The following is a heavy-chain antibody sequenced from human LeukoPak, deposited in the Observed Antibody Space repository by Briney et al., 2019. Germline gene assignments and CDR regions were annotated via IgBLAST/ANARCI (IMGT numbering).Heavy chain of an antibody. Sequence: PGGSLRLSCTASGFTFGDYAMSWFRQAPGKGLEWVGFIRSKAYGGTTEYAASVKGRFTISRDDSKSIAYLQMNSLKTEDTAVYYCTIGPGWPGSGWYVYFQHWGQGTLVTVSS. D-gene: IGHD6-19*01. CDR2: IRSKAYGGTT. J-gene: IGHJ1*01. V-gene: IGHV3-49*03. CDR1: GFTFGDYA. CDR3: TIGPGWPGSGWYVYFQH.